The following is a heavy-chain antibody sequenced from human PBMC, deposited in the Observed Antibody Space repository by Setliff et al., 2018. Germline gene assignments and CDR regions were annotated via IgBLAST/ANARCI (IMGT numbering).Heavy chain of an antibody. CDR2: ISWDGTKT. CDR1: GYTFSSYA. Sequence: PGGSLRLSCVASGYTFSSYAIHWVRQAPGKGLEWVALISWDGTKTSYADSVRGRFTSSRDGSKSTLYLDMSSLRSEDTAVYYCARGGDGYNNGMDVWGQGTMVTVSS. J-gene: IGHJ6*02. D-gene: IGHD5-12*01. CDR3: ARGGDGYNNGMDV. V-gene: IGHV3-30*03.